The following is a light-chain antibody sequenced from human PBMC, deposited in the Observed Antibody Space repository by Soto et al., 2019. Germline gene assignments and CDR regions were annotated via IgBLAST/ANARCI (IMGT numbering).Light chain of an antibody. CDR1: ALPKQY. Sequence: ELTQPPSVSVSPGQTARITCSGDALPKQYAYWYQQKPGQAPVLVIYKDSERPSGIPERFSGSSSGTTVTLTISGVQAEDEADYYCQSADSSGNYVFGTGTKVTVL. CDR3: QSADSSGNYV. CDR2: KDS. J-gene: IGLJ1*01. V-gene: IGLV3-25*02.